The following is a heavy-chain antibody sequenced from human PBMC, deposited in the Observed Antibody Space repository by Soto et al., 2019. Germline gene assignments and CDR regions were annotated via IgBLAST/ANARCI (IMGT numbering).Heavy chain of an antibody. Sequence: EVQLVESGGGLVKPGGSLRLSCAASGFTFSSYSMNWVRQAPGKGLEWVSSISSSSSYIYYADSVKGRFTISRDNAKNPLYLQMNSLRAEDTAVYYCARRTRGSGPNWFDPWGQGTLFTVAS. CDR2: ISSSSSYI. J-gene: IGHJ5*02. CDR3: ARRTRGSGPNWFDP. D-gene: IGHD3-10*01. V-gene: IGHV3-21*01. CDR1: GFTFSSYS.